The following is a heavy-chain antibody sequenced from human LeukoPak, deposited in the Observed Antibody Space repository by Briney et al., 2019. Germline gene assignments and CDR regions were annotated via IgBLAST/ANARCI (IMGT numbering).Heavy chain of an antibody. CDR3: ARSYKNHCYDSSGYLDY. CDR1: GFTFSSYS. J-gene: IGHJ4*02. D-gene: IGHD3-22*01. Sequence: GGSLRLSCAASGFTFSSYSMSWVRQAPGKGLEWVSSITSSTTYIHYADSVKGRFTISRDNAKNSLYLQMNRLRADDTAVYFCARSYKNHCYDSSGYLDYWGQGTLVTVSS. CDR2: ITSSTTYI. V-gene: IGHV3-21*01.